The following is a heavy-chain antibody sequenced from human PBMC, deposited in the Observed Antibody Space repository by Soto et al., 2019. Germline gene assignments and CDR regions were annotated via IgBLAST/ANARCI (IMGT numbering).Heavy chain of an antibody. V-gene: IGHV3-7*03. J-gene: IGHJ4*02. CDR3: ARDRVAYYYDSSGYSDY. Sequence: GGSLRLSCAASGFTFSSYWMSWVRQAPGKGLEWVANIKQDGSEKYYVDSVKGRFTISRDNAENSLYLQMNSLRAEDTAVYYCARDRVAYYYDSSGYSDYWGQGTLVTVSS. D-gene: IGHD3-22*01. CDR1: GFTFSSYW. CDR2: IKQDGSEK.